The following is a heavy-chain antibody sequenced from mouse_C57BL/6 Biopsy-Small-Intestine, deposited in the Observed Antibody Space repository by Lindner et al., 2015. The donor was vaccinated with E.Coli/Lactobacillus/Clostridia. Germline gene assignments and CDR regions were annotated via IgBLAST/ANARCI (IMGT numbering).Heavy chain of an antibody. CDR2: INPSTGGT. CDR3: ARGGYFDY. J-gene: IGHJ2*01. Sequence: VQLQESGPELVKPGASVKISCKASGYSFTGYYMHWVKQSPEKSLEWIGEINPSTGGTTYNQKFKAKATLTVDKSSSTAYMQLKSLTSEDSAVYYCARGGYFDYWGQGTTLTVSS. V-gene: IGHV1-42*01. CDR1: GYSFTGYY.